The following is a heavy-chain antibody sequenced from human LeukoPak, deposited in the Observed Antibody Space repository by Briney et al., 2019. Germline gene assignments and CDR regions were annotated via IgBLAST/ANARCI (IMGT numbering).Heavy chain of an antibody. CDR2: IYTSGST. V-gene: IGHV4-61*02. J-gene: IGHJ6*03. Sequence: SQTLSLTCTVSGGSISSGSYYWCWIRQPAGKGLEWIARIYTSGSTNYNPSLKSRVTMSVGTAKNQFSLNLTSVNATDTAVYYCARAYYFSYYIDVWGKGTTVTVSS. CDR3: ARAYYFSYYIDV. CDR1: GGSISSGSYY.